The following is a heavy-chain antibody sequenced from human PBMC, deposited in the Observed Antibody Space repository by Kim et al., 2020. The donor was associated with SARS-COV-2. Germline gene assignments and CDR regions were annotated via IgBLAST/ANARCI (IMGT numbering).Heavy chain of an antibody. V-gene: IGHV3-73*01. CDR1: GFTFSDSA. D-gene: IGHD1-1*01. Sequence: GGSLRLSCGASGFTFSDSAMHWVRRASGKGLEWLGRIRSKVNGYETAYSASVRGRFTIARDDSRNTAYLQMNSLKTEDTAVYYCTRVPGMTLAFWDAFGIWGPGTMVSVSS. CDR3: TRVPGMTLAFWDAFGI. J-gene: IGHJ3*02. CDR2: IRSKVNGYET.